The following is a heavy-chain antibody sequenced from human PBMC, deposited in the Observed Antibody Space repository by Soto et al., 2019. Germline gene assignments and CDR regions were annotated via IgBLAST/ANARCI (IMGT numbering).Heavy chain of an antibody. V-gene: IGHV3-13*05. CDR2: LGAADDP. J-gene: IGHJ6*02. CDR1: AFTLSAYD. D-gene: IGHD2-15*01. CDR3: ARAYSGRLPRRADYYYAMDV. Sequence: GSLRLSCAASAFTLSAYDMHWVRQPNGKGLEWVSALGAADDPYYLGSVKGRFTISGENAKNSLYLQMNNLRAGDTAVYYCARAYSGRLPRRADYYYAMDVWGQGTTVTVSS.